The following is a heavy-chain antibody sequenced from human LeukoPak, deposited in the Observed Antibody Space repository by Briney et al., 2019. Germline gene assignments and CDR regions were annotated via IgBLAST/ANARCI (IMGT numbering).Heavy chain of an antibody. V-gene: IGHV3-30*04. Sequence: GASVKVSCKASGGTFSSYAMHWVRQAPGKGLEWVAVISYDGSNKYYADSVKGRFTISRDNSKNTLYLQMNSLRAEDTAVYYCAREPFVPMTTVTLYYFDYWGQGTLVTVSS. CDR3: AREPFVPMTTVTLYYFDY. J-gene: IGHJ4*02. CDR1: GGTFSSYA. CDR2: ISYDGSNK. D-gene: IGHD4-17*01.